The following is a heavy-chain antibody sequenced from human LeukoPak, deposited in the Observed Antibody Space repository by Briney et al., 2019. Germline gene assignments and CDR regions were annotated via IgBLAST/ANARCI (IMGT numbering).Heavy chain of an antibody. CDR3: ARERAVAGPYYFDY. CDR1: GGSISSGSYF. CDR2: IYTSGST. J-gene: IGHJ4*02. V-gene: IGHV4-61*02. D-gene: IGHD6-19*01. Sequence: SETLSLTCTVSGGSISSGSYFWSWIRQPAGKGLEWIGRIYTSGSTNYNPSLKSRITISLDTSMNQFSLNLSSVTAAETAVYYCARERAVAGPYYFDYWGRESWSPSPQ.